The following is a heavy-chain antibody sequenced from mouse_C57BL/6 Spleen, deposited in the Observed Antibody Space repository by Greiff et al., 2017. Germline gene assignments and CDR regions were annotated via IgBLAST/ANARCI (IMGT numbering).Heavy chain of an antibody. D-gene: IGHD4-1*01. J-gene: IGHJ4*01. Sequence: VQLQQPGAELVRPGTSVKLSCKASGYTFTSYWMHWVKQRPGQGLEWIGVIDPSDSYTNYNQKFKGKATLTVDTSSSPAYMQLSSLTYEDSAVYYCAINWDKAMDYWGQGTSVTVSS. CDR3: AINWDKAMDY. V-gene: IGHV1-59*01. CDR1: GYTFTSYW. CDR2: IDPSDSYT.